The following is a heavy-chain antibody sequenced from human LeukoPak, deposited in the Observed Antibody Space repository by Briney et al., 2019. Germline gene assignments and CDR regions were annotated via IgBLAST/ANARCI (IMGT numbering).Heavy chain of an antibody. Sequence: KAMECVSAISGSGGSTYYADSVKGRFTISRDNSKNTLYLQMNSLRAEDTAVYYCAKDPTTVTTDYWGQGTLVTVSS. CDR3: AKDPTTVTTDY. J-gene: IGHJ4*02. CDR2: ISGSGGST. D-gene: IGHD4-17*01. V-gene: IGHV3-23*01.